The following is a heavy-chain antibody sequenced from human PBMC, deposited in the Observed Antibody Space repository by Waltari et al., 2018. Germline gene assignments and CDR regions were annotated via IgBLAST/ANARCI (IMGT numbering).Heavy chain of an antibody. CDR2: IIPILGIA. J-gene: IGHJ4*02. CDR3: ARERGIAVAGTRGVLDY. CDR1: GGTFSSYA. D-gene: IGHD6-19*01. Sequence: QVQLVQSGAEVKKPGSSVKVSCKASGGTFSSYAISWVRQAPGQGLEWMGGIIPILGIANYAQKFQGRVTITADESTSTAYMELSSLRSEYTAVYYCARERGIAVAGTRGVLDYWGQGTLVTVSS. V-gene: IGHV1-69*04.